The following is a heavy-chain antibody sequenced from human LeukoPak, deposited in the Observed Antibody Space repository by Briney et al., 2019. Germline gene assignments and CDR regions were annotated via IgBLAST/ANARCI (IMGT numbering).Heavy chain of an antibody. CDR3: ARQGRAAAIISWFDP. Sequence: PSETLSLTCAVSGYSISSGYYWGWIRQPPGKGLEWIGSIYHSGSTYYNPSLKSRFTISVDTSKNQFSLKLSSVTAADTAVYYCARQGRAAAIISWFDPWGQGTLVTVSS. CDR2: IYHSGST. J-gene: IGHJ5*02. D-gene: IGHD2-2*02. V-gene: IGHV4-38-2*01. CDR1: GYSISSGYY.